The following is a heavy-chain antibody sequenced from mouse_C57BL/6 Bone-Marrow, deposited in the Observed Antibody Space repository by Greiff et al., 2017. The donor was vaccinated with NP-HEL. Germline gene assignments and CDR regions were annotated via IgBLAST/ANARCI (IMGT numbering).Heavy chain of an antibody. Sequence: QVQLQQPGAELVRPGTSVKLSCKASGYTFTSYWMHWVKQRPGQGLEWIGVIDPSDSYTNYNQKFKGKATLTVDTSSSTAYMQLSSLTSEDSAVYYCANTGRFDYWGQGTTLTVSS. CDR1: GYTFTSYW. V-gene: IGHV1-59*01. CDR3: ANTGRFDY. J-gene: IGHJ2*01. CDR2: IDPSDSYT. D-gene: IGHD3-1*01.